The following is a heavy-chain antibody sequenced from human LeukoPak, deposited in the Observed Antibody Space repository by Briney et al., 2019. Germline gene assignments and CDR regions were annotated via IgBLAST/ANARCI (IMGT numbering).Heavy chain of an antibody. CDR2: IRADGATT. CDR3: ARDNTGSYEY. V-gene: IGHV3-43*02. CDR1: GFTFGDYD. D-gene: IGHD1-26*01. Sequence: GGSLRLSCAASGFTFGDYDMHWGRQAPGKGLEWVSLIRADGATTRYTDSVKGRFTISRDNSKDSLYLQMNSLRTEDTALYYCARDNTGSYEYWGQGTLVTVSP. J-gene: IGHJ4*02.